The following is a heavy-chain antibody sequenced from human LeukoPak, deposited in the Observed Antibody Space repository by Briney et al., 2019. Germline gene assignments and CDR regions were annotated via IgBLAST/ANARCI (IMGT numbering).Heavy chain of an antibody. V-gene: IGHV3-30*18. J-gene: IGHJ3*02. Sequence: GRSLRLSCAASGFTFSSYGMHWFREAPGKGLEWVAVISYDGSNKYYADSVKGRFTISRDNSKNTLYLQMNSLRAEDTAVYYCAKGPLIAAAGSLAFDIWGQGTMVTVSS. CDR1: GFTFSSYG. D-gene: IGHD6-13*01. CDR3: AKGPLIAAAGSLAFDI. CDR2: ISYDGSNK.